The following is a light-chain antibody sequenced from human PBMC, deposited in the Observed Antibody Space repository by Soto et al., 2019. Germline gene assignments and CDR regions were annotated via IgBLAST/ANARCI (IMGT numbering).Light chain of an antibody. CDR1: NSNIASNT. Sequence: QSALTQPPSASETPGQTVSISCSGSNSNIASNTVNWYQHLPGTAPKLLIYYNNQRPSGVPDRFSGSKSGTSASLAISGLQSGDESDYYCAAWDDTLKRYVFGTGTKVTVL. CDR2: YNN. J-gene: IGLJ1*01. CDR3: AAWDDTLKRYV. V-gene: IGLV1-44*01.